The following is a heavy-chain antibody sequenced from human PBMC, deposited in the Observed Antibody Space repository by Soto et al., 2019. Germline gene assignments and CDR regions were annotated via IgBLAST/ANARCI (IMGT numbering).Heavy chain of an antibody. D-gene: IGHD3-16*01. V-gene: IGHV3-15*07. CDR1: GFTFNGAW. J-gene: IGHJ4*02. CDR3: SADLPDWGAYAFDY. Sequence: GGSLRLSCAAFGFTFNGAWMNWVRQAPGKGLEWVGRVKSKVDGGSIDYAAPVRGRFTISRDDSRNTVDLQMNSLSAEDSAMYYCSADLPDWGAYAFDYWGQGTLVTVSS. CDR2: VKSKVDGGSI.